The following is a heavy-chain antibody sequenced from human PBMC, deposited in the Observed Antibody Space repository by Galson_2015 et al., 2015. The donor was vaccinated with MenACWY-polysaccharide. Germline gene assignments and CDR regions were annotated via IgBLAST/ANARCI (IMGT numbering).Heavy chain of an antibody. V-gene: IGHV4-39*01. CDR1: GGSVSSSSYY. D-gene: IGHD3-22*01. Sequence: GTLTRACTVSGGSVSSSSYYWSWIRPSPGEGLEWIGRIHSSGTTLYNPSHKSRVTISGDASRMQVSLTLMSVTAADTAAYFCARFLYYDSSAFYFDYWGQGALVTVSS. CDR3: ARFLYYDSSAFYFDY. J-gene: IGHJ4*02. CDR2: IHSSGTT.